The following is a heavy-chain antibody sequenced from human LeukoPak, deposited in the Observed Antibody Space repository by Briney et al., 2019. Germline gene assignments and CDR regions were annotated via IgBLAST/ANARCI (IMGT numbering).Heavy chain of an antibody. D-gene: IGHD4-17*01. Sequence: QPGGSLRLSCAASGFTFSSYAMHWVRQAPGKGLEWVAVISYDGSNKYYADSVKGRFTISRDNSKNTLYLQMNSPRAEDTAVYYCAKASNYGDLSTLDYWGQGTLVTVSS. CDR1: GFTFSSYA. V-gene: IGHV3-30-3*01. CDR2: ISYDGSNK. CDR3: AKASNYGDLSTLDY. J-gene: IGHJ4*02.